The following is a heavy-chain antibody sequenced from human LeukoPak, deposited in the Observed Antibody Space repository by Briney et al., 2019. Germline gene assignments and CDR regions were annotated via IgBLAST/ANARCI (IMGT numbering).Heavy chain of an antibody. D-gene: IGHD3-22*01. J-gene: IGHJ4*02. CDR2: ISSSSSYI. CDR3: ARDRATYYYDSSGYSGLLNYFDY. Sequence: GGSLRLSCAASGFTVSSNYMSWVRQAPGKGLEWVSSISSSSSYIYYADSVKGRFTISRDNAKNSLYLQMNSLRAEDTAVYYCARDRATYYYDSSGYSGLLNYFDYWGQGTLVTVSS. CDR1: GFTVSSNY. V-gene: IGHV3-21*01.